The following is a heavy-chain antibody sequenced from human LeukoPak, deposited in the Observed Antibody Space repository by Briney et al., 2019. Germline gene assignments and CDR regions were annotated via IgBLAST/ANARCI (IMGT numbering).Heavy chain of an antibody. Sequence: SETLSLTCIVSGASISSDYWSWIRQPPGKGLEWMGYIYHSGSTNYNPSLKSRVTISVDTSKNQFSLNLRSVTAADTAVFYCARISYRAFDIWGQGTMVTVSS. CDR3: ARISYRAFDI. D-gene: IGHD1-26*01. CDR1: GASISSDY. J-gene: IGHJ3*02. V-gene: IGHV4-59*01. CDR2: IYHSGST.